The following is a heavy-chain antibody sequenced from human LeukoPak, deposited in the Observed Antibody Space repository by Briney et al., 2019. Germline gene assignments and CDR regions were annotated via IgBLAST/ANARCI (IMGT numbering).Heavy chain of an antibody. D-gene: IGHD5-24*01. Sequence: GGSLRLSCAASGFTFGSYWMHWVRQVPGKGLVWVARINTDGRSTSYGESVKGRFTVSRDNAKHTLYVQMNSLRDEDTAVYYCVRDVWGDRDGFFAYWGQGTLVTVSS. J-gene: IGHJ4*02. CDR1: GFTFGSYW. V-gene: IGHV3-74*01. CDR3: VRDVWGDRDGFFAY. CDR2: INTDGRST.